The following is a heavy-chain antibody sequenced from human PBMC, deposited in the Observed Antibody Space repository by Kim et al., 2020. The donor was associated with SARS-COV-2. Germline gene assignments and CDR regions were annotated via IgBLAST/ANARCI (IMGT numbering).Heavy chain of an antibody. Sequence: GGSLRLSCAASGFSFSIFAMHWVRQASGKGLEYVSGISSDGRVTYYADSVRGRFTISRDNYKNMVYLQMASLRGEDTSIYYCARGGMDVWGQGPRSPSP. J-gene: IGHJ6*02. CDR2: ISSDGRVT. V-gene: IGHV3-64*02. CDR1: GFSFSIFA. CDR3: ARGGMDV.